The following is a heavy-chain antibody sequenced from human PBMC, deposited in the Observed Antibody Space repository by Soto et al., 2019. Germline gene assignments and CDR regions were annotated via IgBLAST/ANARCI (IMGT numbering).Heavy chain of an antibody. Sequence: PSETLSLTCAVSGGSISSSNWWSWVRQPPGKGLEWIGEIYHSGSTNYNPSLKSRVTISVDKSKNQFSLKLSSVTAADTAVYYFAGQIRIWPPRTYLAYWGKGTLVPVS. CDR1: GGSISSSNW. CDR2: IYHSGST. D-gene: IGHD5-18*01. V-gene: IGHV4-4*02. CDR3: AGQIRIWPPRTYLAY. J-gene: IGHJ4*02.